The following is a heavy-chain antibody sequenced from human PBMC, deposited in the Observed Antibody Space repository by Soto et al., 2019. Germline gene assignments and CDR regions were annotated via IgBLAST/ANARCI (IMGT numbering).Heavy chain of an antibody. J-gene: IGHJ4*02. Sequence: EVQLVQSGAEVKKPGESLRLSCQGSGYRFINYWISWVRQMPGKGLEWVGRIDPSDSYTVYSPSFQGHVTISIDTAINTACLEWRSLQASDTGMYYCVRHGNGTPFYFDSWGRGTLVPVSS. D-gene: IGHD1-1*01. V-gene: IGHV5-10-1*03. CDR3: VRHGNGTPFYFDS. CDR2: IDPSDSYT. CDR1: GYRFINYW.